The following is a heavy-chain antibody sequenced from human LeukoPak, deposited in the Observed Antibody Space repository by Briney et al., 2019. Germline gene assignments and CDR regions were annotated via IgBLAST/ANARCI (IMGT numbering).Heavy chain of an antibody. V-gene: IGHV3-21*01. J-gene: IGHJ3*02. CDR3: ARVILRYFDWLAPRVGAFDI. CDR2: ISSSSSYI. CDR1: GFTFSSYS. D-gene: IGHD3-9*01. Sequence: PGGSLRLSCAASGFTFSSYSMNWVRQAPGKGLEWVSSISSSSSYIYYADSVKGRFTISRDNAKNSLYLQMNSLRAEDTAVYYCARVILRYFDWLAPRVGAFDIWGQGTMVTVSS.